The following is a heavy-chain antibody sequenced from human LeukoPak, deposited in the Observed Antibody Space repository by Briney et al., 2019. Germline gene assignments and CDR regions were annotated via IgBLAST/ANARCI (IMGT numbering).Heavy chain of an antibody. Sequence: ASVKVSCKASGGTFSSYAISWVRQAPGQGLEWMGWINPNSGGTNYAQKFQGRVTMTRDTSISTAYMELSRLRSDDTAVYYCARVGQLRLGELSFDPWGQGTLVTVSS. CDR3: ARVGQLRLGELSFDP. CDR1: GGTFSSYA. D-gene: IGHD3-16*02. J-gene: IGHJ5*02. CDR2: INPNSGGT. V-gene: IGHV1-2*02.